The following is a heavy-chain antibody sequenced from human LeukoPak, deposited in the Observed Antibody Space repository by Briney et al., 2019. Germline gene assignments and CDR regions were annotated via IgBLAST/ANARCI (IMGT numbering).Heavy chain of an antibody. CDR1: GYTLTDYY. Sequence: ASVKVSCKASGYTLTDYYMHWVRQATGQGLEWMGWMNPNSGNTGYAQKFQGRVTTTRNTSISTAYMELSSLRSEDTAVYYCARGFGSWYNWFDPWGQGTLVTVSS. D-gene: IGHD6-13*01. J-gene: IGHJ5*02. CDR2: MNPNSGNT. CDR3: ARGFGSWYNWFDP. V-gene: IGHV1-8*02.